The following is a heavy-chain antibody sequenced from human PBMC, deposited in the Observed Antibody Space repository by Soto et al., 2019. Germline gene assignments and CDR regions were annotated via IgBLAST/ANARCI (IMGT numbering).Heavy chain of an antibody. CDR2: ISAYNGNT. Sequence: ASVKVSCKASGYTFTSYGISWVRQAPGQGLERMGWISAYNGNTNYAQKLQGRVTMTTDTSTSTAYMELRSLRSDDTAVYYCARDSVVGIAVAGRQYYYYGMDVWGQGTTVTVSS. D-gene: IGHD6-19*01. V-gene: IGHV1-18*01. CDR1: GYTFTSYG. J-gene: IGHJ6*02. CDR3: ARDSVVGIAVAGRQYYYYGMDV.